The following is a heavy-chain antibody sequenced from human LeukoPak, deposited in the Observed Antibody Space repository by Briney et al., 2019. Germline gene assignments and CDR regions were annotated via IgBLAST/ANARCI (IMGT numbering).Heavy chain of an antibody. CDR3: ARGGRGSAAVVAPRSFDI. CDR1: GFAVSSTH. V-gene: IGHV3-53*01. CDR2: TYTGGNS. D-gene: IGHD3-22*01. Sequence: PGGSLRLSCEASGFAVSSTHMVWVRQAPGKGLEWVSVTYTGGNSYYAGSVQGRFIISRDISKNTLYLQMNNLRAEDSALYYCARGGRGSAAVVAPRSFDIWGQGTMVIVSS. J-gene: IGHJ3*02.